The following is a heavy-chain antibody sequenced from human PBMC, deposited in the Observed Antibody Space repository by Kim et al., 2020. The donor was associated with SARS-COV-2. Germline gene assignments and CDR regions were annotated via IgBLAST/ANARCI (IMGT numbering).Heavy chain of an antibody. CDR3: ARVGSSSWYFDY. Sequence: KNYVDAVKGRLTIYRDNAKNALYLQMNSLRAEDTAVYYCARVGSSSWYFDYWGQGTLVTVSS. D-gene: IGHD6-13*01. J-gene: IGHJ4*02. CDR2: K. V-gene: IGHV3-7*01.